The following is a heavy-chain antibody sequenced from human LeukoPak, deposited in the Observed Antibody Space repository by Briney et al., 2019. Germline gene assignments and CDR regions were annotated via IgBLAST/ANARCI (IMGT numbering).Heavy chain of an antibody. CDR2: ISYSGST. D-gene: IGHD5-24*01. V-gene: IGHV4-59*01. CDR3: ARSGGYNRNIAY. CDR1: GGSISSYY. J-gene: IGHJ4*02. Sequence: ASETLSLTCTVSGGSISSYYWSWIRQPPGKGLEWIAYISYSGSTNYNPSLTSRVTISIDTSKNQFSLILTSVTAADTAVYYCARSGGYNRNIAYWGQGALVTVSS.